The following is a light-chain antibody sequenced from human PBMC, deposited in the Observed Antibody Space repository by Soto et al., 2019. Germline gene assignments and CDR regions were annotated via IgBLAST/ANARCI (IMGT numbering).Light chain of an antibody. CDR2: DAS. CDR3: QQRSNWLT. CDR1: QSLSSY. J-gene: IGKJ4*01. V-gene: IGKV3-11*01. Sequence: VLAQSPATLALPTGERATLSCRASQSLSSYLDWYQQKPGQAPRLLIYDASNRATGIPARFSGSGSGTDFTLTISSLEPEDFAVYYCQQRSNWLTFGGRTKADIK.